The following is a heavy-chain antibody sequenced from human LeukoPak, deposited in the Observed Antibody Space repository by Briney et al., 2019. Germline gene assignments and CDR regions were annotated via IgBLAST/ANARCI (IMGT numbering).Heavy chain of an antibody. CDR2: IKSKTDGGTT. V-gene: IGHV3-15*01. Sequence: GGSLRLSCAASGFTFSNAWMSWVRQAPGKGLEWVGRIKSKTDGGTTDYAAPVKGRFTISRDDPKNTLYLQMNSLKTEDTAVYYCLGNERYCSSTSCYFDYGMDVWGQGTTVTVSS. CDR3: LGNERYCSSTSCYFDYGMDV. J-gene: IGHJ6*02. D-gene: IGHD2-2*01. CDR1: GFTFSNAW.